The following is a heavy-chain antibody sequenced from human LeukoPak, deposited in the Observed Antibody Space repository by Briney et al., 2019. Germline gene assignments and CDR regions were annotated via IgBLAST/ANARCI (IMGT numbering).Heavy chain of an antibody. Sequence: PSETLSLTCTVSGGSISSGDYYWSWIRQPPGKGLEWIGYIYYSGSTYYNPSLKSRVTISVDTSKNQFSLKLSSVTAADTAVYYCARAGYVRGYGDYEFDYWGQGTLVTVSS. J-gene: IGHJ4*02. D-gene: IGHD4-17*01. CDR3: ARAGYVRGYGDYEFDY. CDR1: GGSISSGDYY. V-gene: IGHV4-30-4*01. CDR2: IYYSGST.